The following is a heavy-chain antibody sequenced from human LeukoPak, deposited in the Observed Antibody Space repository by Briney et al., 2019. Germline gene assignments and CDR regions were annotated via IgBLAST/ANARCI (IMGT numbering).Heavy chain of an antibody. CDR2: ISSSSSTI. V-gene: IGHV3-48*01. Sequence: GGSLRLSCAASGFTFNSCSMSWVRQAPGKGLEWVSYISSSSSTIYSADSVKGRFTISRDNAKNSLYLQMNSLRAEDTAVYYCATETNYYDTSGTLFDYWGQGSEVTVSS. D-gene: IGHD3-22*01. CDR3: ATETNYYDTSGTLFDY. CDR1: GFTFNSCS. J-gene: IGHJ4*02.